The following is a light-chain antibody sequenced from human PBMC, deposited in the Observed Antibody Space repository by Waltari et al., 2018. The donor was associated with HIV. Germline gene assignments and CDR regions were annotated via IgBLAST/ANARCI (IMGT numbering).Light chain of an antibody. J-gene: IGLJ3*02. V-gene: IGLV2-14*01. Sequence: QSALTQPASVSGSPGQSITISCAGTSSDLRDYNSVSWYQHHPGQVPKVIIYEVSNRPSGVSSRFSGSRSANPASLTISGLQPEDEADYFCASYISSASPEFGGGTKVTVL. CDR2: EVS. CDR1: SSDLRDYNS. CDR3: ASYISSASPE.